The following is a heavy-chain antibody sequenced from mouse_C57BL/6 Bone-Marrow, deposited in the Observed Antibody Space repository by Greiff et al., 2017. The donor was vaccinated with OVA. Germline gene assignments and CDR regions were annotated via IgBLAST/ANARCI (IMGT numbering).Heavy chain of an antibody. J-gene: IGHJ3*01. V-gene: IGHV1-54*01. CDR2: INPGSGGT. D-gene: IGHD2-4*01. Sequence: VHLVESGAELVRPGTSVKVSCKASGYAFTNYLIEWVKQRPGQGLEWIGVINPGSGGTNYNEKFKGKVTMSGDKATSTAYLQLSSLLSEDAAVYFCARGVYYDYDGGWFAYWGQGTLVTVSA. CDR3: ARGVYYDYDGGWFAY. CDR1: GYAFTNYL.